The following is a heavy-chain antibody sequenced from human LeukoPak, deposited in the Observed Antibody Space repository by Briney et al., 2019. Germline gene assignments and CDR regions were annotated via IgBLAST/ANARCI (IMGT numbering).Heavy chain of an antibody. CDR1: GYTFTGYY. J-gene: IGHJ4*02. CDR3: ARDAAYCGGDCYSDC. Sequence: ASVKVSCKASGYTFTGYYMHWVRQAPGQGLEWMGWINPNSGGTNYAQKFQGRVTMTRDTSISTAYMELSRLRSDDTAVYYCARDAAYCGGDCYSDCWGQGTLVTVSS. D-gene: IGHD2-21*02. CDR2: INPNSGGT. V-gene: IGHV1-2*02.